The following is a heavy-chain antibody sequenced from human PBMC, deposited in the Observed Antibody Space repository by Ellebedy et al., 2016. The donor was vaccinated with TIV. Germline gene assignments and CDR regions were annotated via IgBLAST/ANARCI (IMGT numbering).Heavy chain of an antibody. J-gene: IGHJ5*02. CDR1: GYSFTSYW. CDR3: ARFISWFDP. Sequence: PGGSLRLSCKGSGYSFTSYWIGWVRQLPGKGPEWKGIIYLGDSDTRYSPSFQGQVTISADKSISTAYLQWSSLKASDTAMYYCARFISWFDPWGQGTLVTVSS. CDR2: IYLGDSDT. V-gene: IGHV5-51*01. D-gene: IGHD3-10*01.